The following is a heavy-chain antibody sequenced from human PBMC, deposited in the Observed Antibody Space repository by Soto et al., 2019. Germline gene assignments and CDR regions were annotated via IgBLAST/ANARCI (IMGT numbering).Heavy chain of an antibody. CDR1: GFTFSSYA. V-gene: IGHV3-23*01. CDR3: AKREMEAMVIYYYYGMDV. D-gene: IGHD5-18*01. J-gene: IGHJ6*02. Sequence: PGGSLRLSCAASGFTFSSYAMSWVRQAPGKGLEWVSAISGSGGSTYYADSVKGRFTISRDNSKNTLYLQMNSLRAEDTAVYYCAKREMEAMVIYYYYGMDVWGQGTTVTVSS. CDR2: ISGSGGST.